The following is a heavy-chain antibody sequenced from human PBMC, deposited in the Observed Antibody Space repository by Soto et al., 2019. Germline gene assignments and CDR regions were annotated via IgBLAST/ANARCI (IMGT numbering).Heavy chain of an antibody. J-gene: IGHJ5*02. CDR1: GGTFSSYA. Sequence: QVQLVQSGAEVKKPGSSVKVSCKASGGTFSSYAISWVRQAPGQGLEWMGGIIPISGTANYAQKFQGRVTITADESTSTAYMELSSLRSEDTAVYYCAILAYCGGDCYNWFDPWGQGTLVTVSS. CDR3: AILAYCGGDCYNWFDP. D-gene: IGHD2-21*02. V-gene: IGHV1-69*01. CDR2: IIPISGTA.